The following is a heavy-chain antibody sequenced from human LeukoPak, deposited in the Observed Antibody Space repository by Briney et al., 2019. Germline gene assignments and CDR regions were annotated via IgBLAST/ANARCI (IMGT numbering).Heavy chain of an antibody. CDR1: GYTFTSYG. V-gene: IGHV1-18*01. Sequence: ASVKVSCKASGYTFTSYGISWVRQAPGQGLEWMGWISAYNGNTNYAQKLQGRVTMTTDTSTSTAYMELRSLRSDDTAVYYCARTLDDYVWGSYKGVYFDYWGQGTLVTVSS. D-gene: IGHD3-16*01. CDR2: ISAYNGNT. CDR3: ARTLDDYVWGSYKGVYFDY. J-gene: IGHJ4*02.